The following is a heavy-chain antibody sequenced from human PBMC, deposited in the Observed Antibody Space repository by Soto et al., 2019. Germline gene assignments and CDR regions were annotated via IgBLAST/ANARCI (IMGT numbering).Heavy chain of an antibody. CDR1: GFTFSSYG. J-gene: IGHJ6*02. CDR2: ISYDGSNK. V-gene: IGHV3-30*18. Sequence: QVPLVESGGGVVQPGRSLRLSCAASGFTFSSYGMHWVRQAPGKGLEWVAVISYDGSNKYYADSVKGRFTISRDNSKNTLYLQMNSLRAEDTAVYYCAKDPPGATYGMDVWGQGTTVTVSS. D-gene: IGHD1-26*01. CDR3: AKDPPGATYGMDV.